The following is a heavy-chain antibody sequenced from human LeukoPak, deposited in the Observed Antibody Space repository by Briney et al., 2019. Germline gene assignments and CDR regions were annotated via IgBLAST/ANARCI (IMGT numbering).Heavy chain of an antibody. D-gene: IGHD5-18*01. J-gene: IGHJ4*02. CDR2: IYYSGST. CDR1: GGSISSSSYY. V-gene: IGHV4-39*01. CDR3: ARLPRRGGYSYGFDY. Sequence: SETLSLTCTVSGGSISSSSYYWGWIRQPPGKGLEWIGSIYYSGSTYYNPSLKSRVTISVDTSKNQFSLKLGSVTAADTAVYYCARLPRRGGYSYGFDYWGQGTLVTVSS.